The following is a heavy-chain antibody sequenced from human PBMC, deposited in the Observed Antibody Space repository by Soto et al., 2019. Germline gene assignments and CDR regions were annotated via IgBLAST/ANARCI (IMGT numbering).Heavy chain of an antibody. V-gene: IGHV2-5*02. CDR2: LYWDDDK. Sequence: QITLKESGPTLVKPTQTLTLTCTFSGFSLNTNAVGVAWIRQPPGKALEWLALLYWDDDKRNSPSLKSRLTITTDTSKNQVVLTMTNMDPEDTATYYCAHRRVRDSSGENFDSWGQGTLVTVSS. CDR1: GFSLNTNAVG. D-gene: IGHD6-19*01. CDR3: AHRRVRDSSGENFDS. J-gene: IGHJ4*02.